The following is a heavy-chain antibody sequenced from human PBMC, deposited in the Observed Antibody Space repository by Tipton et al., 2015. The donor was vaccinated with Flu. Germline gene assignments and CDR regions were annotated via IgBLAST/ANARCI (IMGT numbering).Heavy chain of an antibody. D-gene: IGHD3-3*01. V-gene: IGHV4-39*01. Sequence: TLSLTCTVSGGSISSSSYYWGWIRQPPGKGLEWIGSIYYSGSTYYNPSLKSRVTISVDTSKNQFSLKLSSVTAADTAVYYCARRGGGDFWSGYSLDYWGQGTLVTVSS. CDR2: IYYSGST. J-gene: IGHJ4*02. CDR3: ARRGGGDFWSGYSLDY. CDR1: GGSISSSSYY.